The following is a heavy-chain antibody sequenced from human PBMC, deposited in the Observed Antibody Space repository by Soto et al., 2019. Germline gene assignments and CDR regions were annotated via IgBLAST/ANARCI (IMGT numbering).Heavy chain of an antibody. Sequence: QVQLQESGPGLVRPSATLSLTCTVSSDSISSYYWIEFRQSPGKGLEWIGYTDYRGNTNYNPSLRSTVTIAGVTSKNQLALRLRSVNAADTAVYYCAGEVGDPIYYLDYWGQGTLVPVSS. CDR1: SDSISSYY. V-gene: IGHV4-59*08. CDR3: AGEVGDPIYYLDY. D-gene: IGHD1-26*01. CDR2: TDYRGNT. J-gene: IGHJ4*02.